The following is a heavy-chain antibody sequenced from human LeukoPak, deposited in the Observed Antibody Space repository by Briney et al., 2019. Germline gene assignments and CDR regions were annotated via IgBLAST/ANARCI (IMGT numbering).Heavy chain of an antibody. CDR2: ISGTTGTT. Sequence: GGSLRLSCAASGFTFSSYAMSWIRQAPGKGLGWLSAISGTTGTTFYADSVKGRFTISRDNSKNTLYLQMNSLRAEDTAVYYCATKTSYGDRYFDYWGQGTLVTVSS. CDR1: GFTFSSYA. CDR3: ATKTSYGDRYFDY. J-gene: IGHJ4*02. D-gene: IGHD4-17*01. V-gene: IGHV3-23*01.